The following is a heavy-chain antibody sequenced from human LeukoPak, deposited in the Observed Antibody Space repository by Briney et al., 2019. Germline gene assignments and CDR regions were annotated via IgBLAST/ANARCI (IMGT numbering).Heavy chain of an antibody. CDR1: GFTFSSYA. J-gene: IGHJ4*02. D-gene: IGHD6-6*01. CDR3: VIAARPPFDY. Sequence: GGSLRLSCAASGFTFSSYAMSWVRQAPGKGLEWVSVIYSGGSTYYADSVKGRFTISRDNSKNTLYLQMNSLRAEDTAVYYCVIAARPPFDYWGQGTLVTVSS. CDR2: IYSGGST. V-gene: IGHV3-66*02.